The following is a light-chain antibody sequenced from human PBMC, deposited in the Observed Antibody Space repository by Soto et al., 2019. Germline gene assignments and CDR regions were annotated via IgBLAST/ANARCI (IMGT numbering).Light chain of an antibody. CDR2: GAS. CDR3: QQYNNWPRGT. V-gene: IGKV3-15*01. J-gene: IGKJ1*01. CDR1: QSVSSN. Sequence: EIVMTQSPATLSVSPGERATLSCRASQSVSSNLAWYQQKPGQAPRLLIYGASTRATGIPARSSGSGSGTEFTLTISSLQSEDFAVYYCQQYNNWPRGTFGQGTKVEIK.